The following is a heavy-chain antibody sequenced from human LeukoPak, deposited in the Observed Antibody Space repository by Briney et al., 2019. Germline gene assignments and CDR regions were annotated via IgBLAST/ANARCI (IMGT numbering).Heavy chain of an antibody. CDR3: ARVGGYWVLDY. CDR1: GGSISSYY. V-gene: IGHV4-4*07. CDR2: IYTTGST. Sequence: SETLSLTCTVSGGSISSYYWTWIRQPAGKGLEWIGRIYTTGSTNYNPSLNSRVTMSVDTSKNQFSLKLSSVTAADTAVYYCARVGGYWVLDYWGQGTLVTVSS. D-gene: IGHD2-21*02. J-gene: IGHJ4*02.